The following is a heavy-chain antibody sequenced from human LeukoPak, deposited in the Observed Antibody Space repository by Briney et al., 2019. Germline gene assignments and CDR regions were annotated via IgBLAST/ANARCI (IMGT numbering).Heavy chain of an antibody. D-gene: IGHD3-10*01. CDR2: INPSGGST. CDR1: GYTFTSYY. Sequence: ASVKLSCKASGYTFTSYYMHWVRQAPGQGLEWMGIINPSGGSTSYAQKFQGRVTMTRDTSTSTVYMELSSLRSEDTAVYYCARGPRITMVRGVIINIYFDYWGQGTLVTVSS. CDR3: ARGPRITMVRGVIINIYFDY. J-gene: IGHJ4*02. V-gene: IGHV1-46*01.